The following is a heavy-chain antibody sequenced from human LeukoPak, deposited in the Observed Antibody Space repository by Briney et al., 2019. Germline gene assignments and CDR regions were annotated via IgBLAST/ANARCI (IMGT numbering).Heavy chain of an antibody. CDR2: TYYRSQWYI. Sequence: SQILSLTCAISGDSVSSNSVAWNWIRQSPSRGLEWLGRTYYRSQWYIEYAASVRSRISINPDTSRNQFSLQLNSVTPEDTAMYYCTRDHYCSSFSCSFDYWGQGTLVTVSS. V-gene: IGHV6-1*01. D-gene: IGHD2-2*01. J-gene: IGHJ4*02. CDR1: GDSVSSNSVA. CDR3: TRDHYCSSFSCSFDY.